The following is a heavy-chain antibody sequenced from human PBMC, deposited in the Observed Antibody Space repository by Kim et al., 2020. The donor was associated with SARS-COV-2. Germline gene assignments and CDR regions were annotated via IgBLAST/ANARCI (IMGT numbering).Heavy chain of an antibody. D-gene: IGHD3-9*01. J-gene: IGHJ4*01. CDR2: ISYEGNTK. CDR1: GFTFNNYV. V-gene: IGHV3-30-3*01. CDR3: ARDPDVLTGYFNKGYYFD. Sequence: GGSLRLSCVGSGFTFNNYVMHWVRQTPGKGLEWLAVISYEGNTKYYSDSVRGRFTISRGKSKSTLFLQMNSLSPDDTAVYYCARDPDVLTGYFNKGYYFD.